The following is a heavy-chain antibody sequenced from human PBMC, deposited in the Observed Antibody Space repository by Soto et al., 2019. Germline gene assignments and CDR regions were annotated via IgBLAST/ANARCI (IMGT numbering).Heavy chain of an antibody. J-gene: IGHJ4*02. CDR2: IIPVFETR. D-gene: IGHD2-21*01. V-gene: IGHV1-69*01. CDR1: GGSFRNYV. Sequence: QVQLVQYGAEVKKPGSSVKVSCRASGGSFRNYVMSWLRQAPGQGLEWMGGIIPVFETRTYAQKLQGRVTITADDSTSTVSMEMSNLRSEDTAVYFCSFHSDINTYSRFDFWGQGTLVTVSS. CDR3: SFHSDINTYSRFDF.